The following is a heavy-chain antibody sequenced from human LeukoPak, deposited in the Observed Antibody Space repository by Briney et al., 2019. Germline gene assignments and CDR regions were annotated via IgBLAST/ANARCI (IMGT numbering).Heavy chain of an antibody. Sequence: GGSLRLSCAASGFTFSDYSMNWVRQAPGKGLEWISYIGTSSSRRYYADSVKGRFTISRDNAKNSLYLQMNSLRAEDTAVYYCARDPEGYCSGGGCYHDAFDIWGQGTMVTVSS. CDR3: ARDPEGYCSGGGCYHDAFDI. CDR2: IGTSSSRR. D-gene: IGHD2-15*01. V-gene: IGHV3-21*05. CDR1: GFTFSDYS. J-gene: IGHJ3*02.